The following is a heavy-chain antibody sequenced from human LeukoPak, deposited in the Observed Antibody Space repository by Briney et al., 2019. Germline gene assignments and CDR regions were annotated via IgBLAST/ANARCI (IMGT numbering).Heavy chain of an antibody. CDR3: AREGGYCSSTSCYAFDI. J-gene: IGHJ3*02. D-gene: IGHD2-2*03. CDR2: IIPIFGTA. V-gene: IGHV1-69*13. Sequence: SVTLSCKASGGTFSRYAISWVRQAPGQGLEWMGGIIPIFGTANYAQKFHGRVTITADESTSTAYMELSSLRSEDTPVYYCAREGGYCSSTSCYAFDIWGQGRMVTVSS. CDR1: GGTFSRYA.